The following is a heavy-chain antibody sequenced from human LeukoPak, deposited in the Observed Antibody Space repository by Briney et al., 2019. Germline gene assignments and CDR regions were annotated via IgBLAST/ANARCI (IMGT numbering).Heavy chain of an antibody. J-gene: IGHJ5*02. CDR1: GYTFTSYY. D-gene: IGHD2-21*02. Sequence: GASVKVSFKASGYTFTSYYMHWVRQAPGQGLEWMGIINPSGGSTSYAQKFQGRVTMTRDTSTSTVYMELSSLRSEDTAVYYCARAIVVVTAIRRGGWFDPWGQGTLVTVSS. V-gene: IGHV1-46*01. CDR3: ARAIVVVTAIRRGGWFDP. CDR2: INPSGGST.